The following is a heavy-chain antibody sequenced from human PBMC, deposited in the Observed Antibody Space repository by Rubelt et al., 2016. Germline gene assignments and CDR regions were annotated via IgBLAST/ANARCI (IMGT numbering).Heavy chain of an antibody. Sequence: QVQLVQSGAEVKKPGASVKVSCKASGYTFTSYYMHWVRQAPGQGLEWMGIINPSGGSTSYAQNVRGRVTMTRDTATSPVYMELSSLRSEDTAVYYCARTKTVEMATNPLAYWGQGTPVTVSS. CDR1: GYTFTSYY. CDR2: INPSGGST. CDR3: ARTKTVEMATNPLAY. V-gene: IGHV1-46*01. D-gene: IGHD5-24*01. J-gene: IGHJ4*02.